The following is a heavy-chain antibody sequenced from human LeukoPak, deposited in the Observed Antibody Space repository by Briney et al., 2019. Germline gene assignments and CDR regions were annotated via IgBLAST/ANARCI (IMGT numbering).Heavy chain of an antibody. CDR2: INPNSGGT. Sequence: RGASVKVSCKASGYTFTSYGISWVRQAPGQGLEWMGWINPNSGGTNYAQKFQGRVTMTRDTSISTAYMELSRLRSDDTAVYYCARGRGSWGVFDYWGQGTLVTVSS. CDR3: ARGRGSWGVFDY. J-gene: IGHJ4*02. D-gene: IGHD6-13*01. CDR1: GYTFTSYG. V-gene: IGHV1-2*02.